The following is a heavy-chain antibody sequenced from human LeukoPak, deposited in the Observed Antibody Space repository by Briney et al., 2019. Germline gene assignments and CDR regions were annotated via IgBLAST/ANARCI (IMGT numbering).Heavy chain of an antibody. CDR1: GFTVSSTF. CDR3: TSGGWLQYDY. J-gene: IGHJ4*02. CDR2: IYTGGTT. V-gene: IGHV3-66*01. Sequence: GGSLRLSCAASGFTVSSTFMSWVRQAPGKGLEWVSVIYTGGTTYYADSVKGRFTIPRDSSNNTLHLQMNSLRADDTAVYYCTSGGWLQYDYWGQGTLVIVSS. D-gene: IGHD5-24*01.